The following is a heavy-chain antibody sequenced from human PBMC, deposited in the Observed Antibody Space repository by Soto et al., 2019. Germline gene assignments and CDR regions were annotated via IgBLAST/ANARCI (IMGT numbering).Heavy chain of an antibody. CDR3: ARGDCTNGACYRDDDAFDI. Sequence: EASVKVSCKASGYTFTSYAMHWVRQAPGQRLEWMGWINAGNGNTKYSQKFQGRVTITRDTSASTAYMELSSLRSEDTAVYYCARGDCTNGACYRDDDAFDIWGQGTMVTVSS. J-gene: IGHJ3*02. CDR2: INAGNGNT. CDR1: GYTFTSYA. V-gene: IGHV1-3*01. D-gene: IGHD2-8*01.